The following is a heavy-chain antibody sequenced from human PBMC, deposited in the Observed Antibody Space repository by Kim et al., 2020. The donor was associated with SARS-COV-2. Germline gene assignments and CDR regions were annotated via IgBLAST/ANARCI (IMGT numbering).Heavy chain of an antibody. Sequence: YAQGFTGRFVFSLDTSVSTAYLQISSLKAEDTAVYYCARSTYYYDSSLDYWGQGTLVTVSS. V-gene: IGHV7-4-1*02. CDR3: ARSTYYYDSSLDY. J-gene: IGHJ4*02. D-gene: IGHD3-22*01.